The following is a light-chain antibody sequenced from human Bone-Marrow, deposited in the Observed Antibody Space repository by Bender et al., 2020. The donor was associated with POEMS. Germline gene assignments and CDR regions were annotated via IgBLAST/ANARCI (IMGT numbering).Light chain of an antibody. Sequence: QSALTQPASVSGSPGQSITISCTGTSGDVGGYDYVSWYQQHPGKAPKLIIYEVYHRPSGVSDRFSGSKSGNTASLTIFGLQADDEAVYYCNSYTGGSLNVFGTGTQVTVL. CDR1: SGDVGGYDY. V-gene: IGLV2-14*01. CDR3: NSYTGGSLNV. J-gene: IGLJ1*01. CDR2: EVY.